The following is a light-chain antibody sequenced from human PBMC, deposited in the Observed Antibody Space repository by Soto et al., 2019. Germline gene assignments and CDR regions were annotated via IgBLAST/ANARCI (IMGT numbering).Light chain of an antibody. J-gene: IGKJ4*01. CDR3: QQRSNWPLT. CDR2: DAS. Sequence: TQSPSSLSPGERATLSCRASQSVSSYLAWYQQKPGQAPRLLIYDASNRATGIPARFSGSGSGTDFTLTISSLEPEDFAVYYCQQRSNWPLTFGGGTKVDIK. V-gene: IGKV3-11*01. CDR1: QSVSSY.